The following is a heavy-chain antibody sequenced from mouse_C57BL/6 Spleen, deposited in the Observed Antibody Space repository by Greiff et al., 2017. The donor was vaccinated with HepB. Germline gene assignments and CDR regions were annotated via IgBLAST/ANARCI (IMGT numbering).Heavy chain of an antibody. CDR2: INPNNGGT. V-gene: IGHV1-26*01. Sequence: EVQLQQSGPELVKPGASVKISCKASGYTFTDYYMNWVKQSHGKSLEWIGDINPNNGGTSYNQKFKGKATLTVDKSSSTASMELRSLTSEDSAVYYCARTGYYFDYWGQGTTLTVSS. CDR3: ARTGYYFDY. J-gene: IGHJ2*01. CDR1: GYTFTDYY. D-gene: IGHD4-1*01.